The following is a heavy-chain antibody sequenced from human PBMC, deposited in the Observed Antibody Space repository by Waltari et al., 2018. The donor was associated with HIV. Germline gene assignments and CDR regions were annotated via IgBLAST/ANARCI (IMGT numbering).Heavy chain of an antibody. CDR2: TYYRSKWYN. J-gene: IGHJ4*02. V-gene: IGHV6-1*01. CDR3: ARSPGRTSDFDY. Sequence: QVQLQQSGPGLVIPSQTLSLTCAISGASGSTKNGAWNWIRQSPSRGLEWLGRTYYRSKWYNDYAASVKSRISINPDTSKNQFSLHLNSVTPEDTAVYYCARSPGRTSDFDYWGQGTLVTVSS. CDR1: GASGSTKNGA. D-gene: IGHD1-1*01.